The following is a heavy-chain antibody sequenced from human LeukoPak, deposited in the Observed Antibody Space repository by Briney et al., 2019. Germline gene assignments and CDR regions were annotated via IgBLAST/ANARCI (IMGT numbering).Heavy chain of an antibody. CDR2: IKHSGST. CDR1: GGSFSGCY. CDR3: ARRTYYYDSSAYQNWFDS. D-gene: IGHD3-22*01. Sequence: SETLSLTCAVYGGSFSGCYWSYIRQPPGKGLEWIGEIKHSGSTNYNPSLKSRVTISVDTSKNQFSLKLNSVTAADTAVYYCARRTYYYDSSAYQNWFDSWGQGTLVTVSS. J-gene: IGHJ5*01. V-gene: IGHV4-34*01.